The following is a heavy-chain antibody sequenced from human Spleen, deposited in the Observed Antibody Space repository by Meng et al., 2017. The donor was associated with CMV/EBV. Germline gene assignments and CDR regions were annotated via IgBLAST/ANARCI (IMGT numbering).Heavy chain of an antibody. CDR2: IYHSGST. Sequence: SETLSLTCAVSSVSMNSSNWWSWVRQPPGKGLEWIGEIYHSGSTNYNPSLKSRVTISLDKSKNQFSLKLSSVTAADTAVYYCARDRDCSSVTCYKEDGMDVWGQGTTVTVSS. D-gene: IGHD2-2*02. V-gene: IGHV4-4*02. CDR3: ARDRDCSSVTCYKEDGMDV. CDR1: SVSMNSSNW. J-gene: IGHJ6*02.